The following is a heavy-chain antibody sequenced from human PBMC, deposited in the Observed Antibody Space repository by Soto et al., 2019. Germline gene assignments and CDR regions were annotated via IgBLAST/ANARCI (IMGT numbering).Heavy chain of an antibody. CDR1: GFTFSSYV. CDR3: AKDPWGYYDSSGHPVY. V-gene: IGHV3-30*18. Sequence: PGGSLRLSCAASGFTFSSYVMHWVRQAPGKGLEWVAVISYDGSNKYYADSVKGRFTISRDNSKNTLYLQMNSLRAEDTAVYYCAKDPWGYYDSSGHPVYWGQGTLVTVSS. D-gene: IGHD3-22*01. J-gene: IGHJ4*02. CDR2: ISYDGSNK.